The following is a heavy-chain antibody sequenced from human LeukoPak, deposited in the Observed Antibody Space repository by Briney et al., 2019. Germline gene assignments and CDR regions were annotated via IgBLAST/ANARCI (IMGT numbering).Heavy chain of an antibody. CDR1: GYSFTSYW. CDR2: IYPGDSDT. CDR3: ARLSNNRAITMVRGVSADAFDI. D-gene: IGHD3-10*01. V-gene: IGHV5-51*01. J-gene: IGHJ3*02. Sequence: GESLKISCKGSGYSFTSYWIGWVRQMPGKGLEWMGIIYPGDSDTRYSPSFQGQVTISADKSTSTAYLQWSSLKASDTAMYYCARLSNNRAITMVRGVSADAFDIWGQGTMVTVSS.